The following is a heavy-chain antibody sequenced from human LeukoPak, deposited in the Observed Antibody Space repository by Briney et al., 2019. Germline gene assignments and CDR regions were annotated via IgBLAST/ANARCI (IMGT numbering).Heavy chain of an antibody. J-gene: IGHJ3*02. CDR3: ARTPGMVIDAFDI. Sequence: SETLSLTCSVSGGSISSSSPFWGWIRQPPGKGLEWLGTIYYTGSTYYNPSLKSRLTISVDTSKNQFSLKLSSVTAADTAVYYCARTPGMVIDAFDIWGQGTMVTVSS. V-gene: IGHV4-39*01. CDR1: GGSISSSSPF. CDR2: IYYTGST. D-gene: IGHD3-3*01.